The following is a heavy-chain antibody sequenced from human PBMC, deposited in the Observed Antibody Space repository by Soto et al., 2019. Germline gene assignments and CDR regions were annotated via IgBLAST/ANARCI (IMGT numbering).Heavy chain of an antibody. CDR3: ARVAYGNGWIFDH. CDR1: GFTFSSYG. Sequence: ESGGGVVQPGRSLRLSCAASGFTFSSYGMHWVRQAPGKGLEWVAVISYDGSNKYYVDSVKGRFTLSRDNAQNSLQLQMNSLRAEDTGIYFCARVAYGNGWIFDHWGQGTLLTVSS. V-gene: IGHV3-30*03. CDR2: ISYDGSNK. J-gene: IGHJ4*01. D-gene: IGHD6-19*01.